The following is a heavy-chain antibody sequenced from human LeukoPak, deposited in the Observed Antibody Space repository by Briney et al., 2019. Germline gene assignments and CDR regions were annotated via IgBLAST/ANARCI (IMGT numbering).Heavy chain of an antibody. Sequence: TGGSLKLSCAASGFTFSSYAMHWVRQAPGKGLEWVAVISYDGSNKYYADSVKGRFTISRDNSKNTLYLQMNSLRAEDTAVYYCARGQFIAALDYWGQGTLATVSS. CDR2: ISYDGSNK. V-gene: IGHV3-30*04. CDR3: ARGQFIAALDY. CDR1: GFTFSSYA. J-gene: IGHJ4*02. D-gene: IGHD6-6*01.